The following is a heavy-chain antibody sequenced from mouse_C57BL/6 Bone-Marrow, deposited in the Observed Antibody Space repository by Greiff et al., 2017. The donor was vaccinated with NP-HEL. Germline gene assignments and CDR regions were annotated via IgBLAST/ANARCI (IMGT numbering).Heavy chain of an antibody. J-gene: IGHJ3*01. CDR1: GFTFSSYG. D-gene: IGHD2-4*01. CDR3: ASPYDYDVAWFAY. Sequence: EVKLQESGGDLVKPGGSLKLSCAASGFTFSSYGMSWVRQTPDKRLEWVATISSGGSYTYYPDSVKGRFTISRDNAKNTLYLQRSSLKSEDTAMYYCASPYDYDVAWFAYWGQGTLVTVSA. V-gene: IGHV5-6*01. CDR2: ISSGGSYT.